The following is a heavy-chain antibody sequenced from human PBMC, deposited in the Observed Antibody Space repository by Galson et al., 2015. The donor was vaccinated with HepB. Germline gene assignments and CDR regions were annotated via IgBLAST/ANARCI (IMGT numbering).Heavy chain of an antibody. CDR1: GYTFTGYY. Sequence: SVKVSCKASGYTFTGYYMHWVRQAPGQGLEWMGWINPNSGGTNYAQKFQGWVTMTRDTSISTAYMELSRLRSDDTAVYYCARSSHKGWYYFDYWGQGTLVTVSS. CDR3: ARSSHKGWYYFDY. V-gene: IGHV1-2*04. CDR2: INPNSGGT. D-gene: IGHD6-19*01. J-gene: IGHJ4*02.